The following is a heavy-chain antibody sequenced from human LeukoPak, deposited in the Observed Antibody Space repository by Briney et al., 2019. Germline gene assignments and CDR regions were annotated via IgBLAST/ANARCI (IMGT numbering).Heavy chain of an antibody. CDR1: GYSFTSYW. CDR3: ARRASTGMAVAGLDY. CDR2: IYPGDSDT. J-gene: IGHJ4*02. Sequence: GESLKISCKGSGYSFTSYWIGWVRQMPGKGLEWMGIIYPGDSDTRYSPSFQGQVTISADKSISTAYLQWSSLKASDTAMYYCARRASTGMAVAGLDYWGQGTLVTVSS. V-gene: IGHV5-51*01. D-gene: IGHD6-19*01.